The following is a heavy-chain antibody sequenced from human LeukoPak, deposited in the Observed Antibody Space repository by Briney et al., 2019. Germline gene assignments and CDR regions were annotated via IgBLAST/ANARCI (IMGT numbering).Heavy chain of an antibody. CDR1: GGSISSYY. J-gene: IGHJ6*02. CDR3: AREGYYYYGMDV. CDR2: IYYSGST. Sequence: KPSETLSLTCTVSGGSISSYYWSWLRQPPGKGLEWIGYIYYSGSTNYNPSLKSRVTISVDTSKNQFSLKLSSVTAADAAVYYCAREGYYYYGMDVWGQGTTVTVSS. V-gene: IGHV4-59*01.